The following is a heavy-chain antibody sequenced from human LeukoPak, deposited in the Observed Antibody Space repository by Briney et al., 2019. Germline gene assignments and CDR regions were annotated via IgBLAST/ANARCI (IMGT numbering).Heavy chain of an antibody. J-gene: IGHJ3*02. CDR3: AKEEDLIAVAGAFDI. CDR2: ISGSGGSI. CDR1: GFAFSSYA. D-gene: IGHD6-19*01. V-gene: IGHV3-23*01. Sequence: GGSLRLSCAVSGFAFSSYAMSWVRQAPGKGLEWVSAISGSGGSIYYADSVKGRFTISRDNSKNTLYLQMNSLRAEDTAVYYCAKEEDLIAVAGAFDIWGQGTMVTVSS.